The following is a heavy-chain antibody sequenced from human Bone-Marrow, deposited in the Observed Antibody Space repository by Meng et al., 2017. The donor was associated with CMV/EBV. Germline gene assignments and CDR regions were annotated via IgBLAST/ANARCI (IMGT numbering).Heavy chain of an antibody. CDR1: GYTFTGYY. D-gene: IGHD6-13*01. CDR2: INPSGGST. J-gene: IGHJ6*02. Sequence: ASVKVSCKASGYTFTGYYMHWVRQAPGQGLEWMGIINPSGGSTSYAQKFQGRVTMTRDTSTSTVYMELSSLRSEDTAVYYCARDFRPQQQLVFYYYYGMDVWGQRTTVTVSS. V-gene: IGHV1-46*01. CDR3: ARDFRPQQQLVFYYYYGMDV.